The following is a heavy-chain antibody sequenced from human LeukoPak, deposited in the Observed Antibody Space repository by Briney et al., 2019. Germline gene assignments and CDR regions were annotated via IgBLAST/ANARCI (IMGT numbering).Heavy chain of an antibody. D-gene: IGHD1-26*01. J-gene: IGHJ4*02. CDR1: GFIFNDFW. CDR3: AKDRLPSGSSDY. Sequence: GGSLRLSCTASGFIFNDFWMSWVRQAPGEGLEWVANIRQDGGAKNYVDSVKGRFTISRDNAKKSLYLQMNSLRAEDTAVYYCAKDRLPSGSSDYWGQGTLVTVSS. CDR2: IRQDGGAK. V-gene: IGHV3-7*03.